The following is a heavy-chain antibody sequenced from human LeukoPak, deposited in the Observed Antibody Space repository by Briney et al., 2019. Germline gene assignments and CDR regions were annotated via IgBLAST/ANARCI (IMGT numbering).Heavy chain of an antibody. D-gene: IGHD1/OR15-1a*01. CDR1: GFTFDDYA. CDR3: GRIAINANNGMDV. Sequence: GRSLRLSCAASGFTFDDYAMHWVRQAPGKGLEWVSAISGSGGSTYYADSVKGRFTISRDNSKNTLYLQMNSLRTEDTAVYYCGRIAINANNGMDVWGQGTTVTVSS. J-gene: IGHJ6*02. CDR2: ISGSGGST. V-gene: IGHV3-23*01.